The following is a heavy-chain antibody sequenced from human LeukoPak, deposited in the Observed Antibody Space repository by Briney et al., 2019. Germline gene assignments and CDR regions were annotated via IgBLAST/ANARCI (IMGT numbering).Heavy chain of an antibody. V-gene: IGHV3-7*03. J-gene: IGHJ3*01. CDR2: IKQDGSEK. D-gene: IGHD4-23*01. CDR1: GFTFSSYW. CDR3: AKSRDGGRYDAFDV. Sequence: GGSLRLSCAASGFTFSSYWMSWVRQAPGKGLEWVANIKQDGSEKYYVDSVKGRFTISRDNSKNTLYLQMNSLRAEDTAVYYCAKSRDGGRYDAFDVWGQGTLVTVSS.